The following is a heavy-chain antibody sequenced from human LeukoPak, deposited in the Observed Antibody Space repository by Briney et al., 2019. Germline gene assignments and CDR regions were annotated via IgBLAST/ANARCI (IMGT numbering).Heavy chain of an antibody. V-gene: IGHV1-2*02. D-gene: IGHD3-22*01. CDR1: GYTFTGYY. J-gene: IGHJ4*02. Sequence: GASVKVSCKASGYTFTGYYMHWVRQAPGQGLEWMGWINPNSGGTNYAQKFQGRVTMARDTSISTAYMELSRLRSDDTAVYYCARGGRVTMIVVVTHNDYWGQGTLVTVSS. CDR2: INPNSGGT. CDR3: ARGGRVTMIVVVTHNDY.